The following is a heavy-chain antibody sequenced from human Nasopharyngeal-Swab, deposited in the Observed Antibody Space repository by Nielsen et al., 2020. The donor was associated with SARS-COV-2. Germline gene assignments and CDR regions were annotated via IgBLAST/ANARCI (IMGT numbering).Heavy chain of an antibody. J-gene: IGHJ4*02. CDR2: ISSSGSTI. CDR1: GFTFSSYE. Sequence: GESLKISCAASGFTFSSYEMNWVRQAPGKGLEWVSYISSSGSTIYYADSVKGRFTNSRDNVKNSLYLQMNSLRAEDTAVYYCAPSSGWYYFDYWGQGTLVTVSS. CDR3: APSSGWYYFDY. D-gene: IGHD6-19*01. V-gene: IGHV3-48*03.